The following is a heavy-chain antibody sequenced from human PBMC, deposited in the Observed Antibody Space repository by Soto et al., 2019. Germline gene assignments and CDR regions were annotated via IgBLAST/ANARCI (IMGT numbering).Heavy chain of an antibody. Sequence: GVSLKISCKGSGYRFTNSWITWVRQMPGKGLEWMGRIDPSDSYTYYSPSFQGHVTISVDKSISTAYLQWSSLKASDTAIYYCARLGYGYYFDFWGQGTLVTVSS. CDR2: IDPSDSYT. CDR3: ARLGYGYYFDF. V-gene: IGHV5-10-1*01. D-gene: IGHD1-1*01. J-gene: IGHJ4*02. CDR1: GYRFTNSW.